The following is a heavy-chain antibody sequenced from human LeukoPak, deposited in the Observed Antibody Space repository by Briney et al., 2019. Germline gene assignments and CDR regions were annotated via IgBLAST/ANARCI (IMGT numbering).Heavy chain of an antibody. CDR3: AKEGLDYDFWSGNYYYMDV. CDR1: GLSFSSYW. V-gene: IGHV3-7*01. D-gene: IGHD3-3*01. Sequence: PGGSLRLSCAASGLSFSSYWMTWVRQAPGKGLEWVANLKQDGSEEYYVDSVKGRFTISRDNAKNSLFLQMNSLRVEDTAVYYCAKEGLDYDFWSGNYYYMDVWGKGTTVTVSS. CDR2: LKQDGSEE. J-gene: IGHJ6*03.